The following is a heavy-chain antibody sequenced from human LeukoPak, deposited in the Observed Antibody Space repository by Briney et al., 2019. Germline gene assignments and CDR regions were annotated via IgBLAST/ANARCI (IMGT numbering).Heavy chain of an antibody. J-gene: IGHJ6*03. CDR1: GGTFSSYA. CDR2: IIPIFDTA. CDR3: ARDMIHYDSSGYDRDYYYYYMDV. D-gene: IGHD3-22*01. V-gene: IGHV1-69*05. Sequence: GASVKVSCKASGGTFSSYAISWVRQAPGQGLEWMGGIIPIFDTANYAQKFQGRVTITTDESTSTAYMELSSLRSEDTAVYYCARDMIHYDSSGYDRDYYYYYMDVWGKGTTVTVSS.